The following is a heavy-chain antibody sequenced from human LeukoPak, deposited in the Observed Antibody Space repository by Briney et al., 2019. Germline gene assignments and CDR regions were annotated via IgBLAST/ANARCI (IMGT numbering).Heavy chain of an antibody. V-gene: IGHV3-23*01. J-gene: IGHJ3*02. CDR1: GFTFSSYA. Sequence: GGSLRLSCVASGFTFSSYAMSWVRQAPGKGLEWVSVISGSGGSTHHADSVKGRFSISRDNSKNTLYLQMNSLRGDDTAVYYCASSAQSDYYDSPRAFHIWGQGTLVTISS. CDR3: ASSAQSDYYDSPRAFHI. D-gene: IGHD3-22*01. CDR2: ISGSGGST.